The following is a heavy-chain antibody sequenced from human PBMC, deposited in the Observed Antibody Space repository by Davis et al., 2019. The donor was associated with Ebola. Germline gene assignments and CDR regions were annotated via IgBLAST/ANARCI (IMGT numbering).Heavy chain of an antibody. CDR2: INPSAGST. CDR1: GYTFTSYY. J-gene: IGHJ6*02. Sequence: ASVNVSCKASGYTFTSYYLHWVRQAPGQGLEWMGIINPSAGSTNYAQKFQGRITITRDTSTGTVYMEMSSLRSEDTAVYYCARWDVMTYYDIWSGYLPKEYGMDVWGQGTTVTVSS. CDR3: ARWDVMTYYDIWSGYLPKEYGMDV. D-gene: IGHD3-3*01. V-gene: IGHV1-46*01.